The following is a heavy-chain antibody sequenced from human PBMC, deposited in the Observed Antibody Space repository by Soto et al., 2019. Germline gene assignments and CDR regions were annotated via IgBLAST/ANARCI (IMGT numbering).Heavy chain of an antibody. CDR3: ARVVVVPAAGIDY. Sequence: EVQLVESGGGLVKPGGSLRLSCAASGFTFSSYSMNWVRQAPGKGLEWVSSISSSSSYIYYADSVEGRFTISRDNAKNSLYLQMNSLRAEDTAVYYCARVVVVPAAGIDYWGQGTLVTVSS. J-gene: IGHJ4*02. CDR1: GFTFSSYS. V-gene: IGHV3-21*01. CDR2: ISSSSSYI. D-gene: IGHD2-2*01.